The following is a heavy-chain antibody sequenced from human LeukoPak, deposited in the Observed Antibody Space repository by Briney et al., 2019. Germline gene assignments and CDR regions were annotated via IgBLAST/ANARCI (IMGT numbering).Heavy chain of an antibody. CDR1: GFTFDDYA. CDR3: AKDIGRGYSSGPGN. J-gene: IGHJ4*02. D-gene: IGHD6-19*01. CDR2: ISWNSGSI. Sequence: GGSLRLSCAASGFTFDDYAMHWVRQAPGKGLEWVSGISWNSGSIGYADSVKGRFTISRDNAKNSLYLQMHSLRAEDTALYYCAKDIGRGYSSGPGNWGQGTLVTVSS. V-gene: IGHV3-9*01.